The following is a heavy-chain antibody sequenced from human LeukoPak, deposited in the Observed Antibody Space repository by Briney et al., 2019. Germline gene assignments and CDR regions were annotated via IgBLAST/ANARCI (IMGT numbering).Heavy chain of an antibody. CDR1: GGSISSSSYY. Sequence: SETLSLTCTVSGGSISSSSYYWGWIRQPPGKGLEWIGSIYYSGSTNYNPSLKSRVTISVDTSKNQFSLKLSSVTAADTAVYYCARAGGIQLWSTYYYYGMDVWGQGTTVTVSS. J-gene: IGHJ6*02. D-gene: IGHD5-18*01. V-gene: IGHV4-39*07. CDR3: ARAGGIQLWSTYYYYGMDV. CDR2: IYYSGST.